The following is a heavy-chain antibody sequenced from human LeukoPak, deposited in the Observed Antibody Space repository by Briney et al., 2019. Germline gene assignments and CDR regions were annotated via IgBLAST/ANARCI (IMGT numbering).Heavy chain of an antibody. CDR1: GFTFSSYG. D-gene: IGHD3-22*01. CDR3: AKGRDSSGYYLGYYYYMDV. V-gene: IGHV3-30*02. J-gene: IGHJ6*03. CDR2: IRYDGSNK. Sequence: SGGSLRLSCAASGFTFSSYGMHWVRQAPGKGLEWVALIRYDGSNKYYADSVKGRFTISRDNSKNTLYLQMNSLRAEDTAVYYCAKGRDSSGYYLGYYYYMDVWGKGTTVTVSS.